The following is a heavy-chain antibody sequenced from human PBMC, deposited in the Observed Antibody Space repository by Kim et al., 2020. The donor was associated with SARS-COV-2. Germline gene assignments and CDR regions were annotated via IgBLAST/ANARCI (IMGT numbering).Heavy chain of an antibody. Sequence: SVTGPFTIARDNSKNSLYLQMNGLRHEDTAVYFCAKDTRYDNNVYFVDYWGQGTLVTVSS. J-gene: IGHJ4*02. V-gene: IGHV3-43*01. D-gene: IGHD3-22*01. CDR3: AKDTRYDNNVYFVDY.